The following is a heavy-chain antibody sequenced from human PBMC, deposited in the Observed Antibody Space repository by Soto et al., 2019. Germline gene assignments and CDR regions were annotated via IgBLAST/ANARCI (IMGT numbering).Heavy chain of an antibody. D-gene: IGHD3-10*01. Sequence: TSETLSLTCTVSGVSISSYYWIWIRQPPGKGLEWIGYIYYSGSTNYNPSLKSRVTISVDTSKNQFSLKLSSVTAADTAMYYCASLYGSGDYLDYWGQGPLVPVSS. V-gene: IGHV4-59*01. J-gene: IGHJ4*02. CDR1: GVSISSYY. CDR3: ASLYGSGDYLDY. CDR2: IYYSGST.